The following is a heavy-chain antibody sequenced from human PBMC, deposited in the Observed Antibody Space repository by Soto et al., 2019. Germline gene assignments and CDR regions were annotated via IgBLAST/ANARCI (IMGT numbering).Heavy chain of an antibody. D-gene: IGHD1-26*01. CDR2: ISSSSSYI. J-gene: IGHJ3*02. V-gene: IGHV3-21*01. CDR3: ARGRWASATLGAFDI. Sequence: EVQLVESGGGLVKPGGSLRLSCAASGFTFSSYSMNWVRQAPGKGLEWVSSISSSSSYIYYADSVKGRFTISRDNAKNSLYLQMNSLRAEDTAVYYCARGRWASATLGAFDIWGQGTMVTVSS. CDR1: GFTFSSYS.